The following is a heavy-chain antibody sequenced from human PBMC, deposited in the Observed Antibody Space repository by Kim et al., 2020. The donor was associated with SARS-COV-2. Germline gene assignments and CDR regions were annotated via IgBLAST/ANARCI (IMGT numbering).Heavy chain of an antibody. J-gene: IGHJ4*02. Sequence: TSYADSVKGRFTISRDNAKNTLYLQMNSLRAEDTAVYYCARDVIAVAGTDWGQGTLVTVSS. D-gene: IGHD6-19*01. V-gene: IGHV3-74*01. CDR3: ARDVIAVAGTD. CDR2: T.